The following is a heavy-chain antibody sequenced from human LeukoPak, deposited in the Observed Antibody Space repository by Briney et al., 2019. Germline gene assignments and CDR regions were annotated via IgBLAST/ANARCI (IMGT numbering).Heavy chain of an antibody. CDR3: VKDANYSDSSGFFIPVDY. CDR1: GFAFSRFA. V-gene: IGHV3-23*01. D-gene: IGHD3-22*01. CDR2: ISGNGHQT. J-gene: IGHJ4*02. Sequence: HPGGSLRLSCSASGFAFSRFAMTWVRHLPGKGLDWVSTISGNGHQTYYGDSVKGRFSVSRDNSKNILYLQMASLRADDSGLYYCVKDANYSDSSGFFIPVDYWGQGTLVTVSS.